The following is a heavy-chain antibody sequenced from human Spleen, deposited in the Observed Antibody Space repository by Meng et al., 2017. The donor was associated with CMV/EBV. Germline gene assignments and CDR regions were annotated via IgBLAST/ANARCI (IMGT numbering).Heavy chain of an antibody. Sequence: GGSLRLSCAASGFTFSSYSMNWVRQAPGKGLEWVSSISSSSSYIYYADSVKGRFTISRDNSKNTLYLQMNSLRAEDTAVYYCAKTYYDFWSGYYNPPDYWGQGTLVTVS. V-gene: IGHV3-21*01. CDR3: AKTYYDFWSGYYNPPDY. CDR2: ISSSSSYI. CDR1: GFTFSSYS. J-gene: IGHJ4*02. D-gene: IGHD3-3*01.